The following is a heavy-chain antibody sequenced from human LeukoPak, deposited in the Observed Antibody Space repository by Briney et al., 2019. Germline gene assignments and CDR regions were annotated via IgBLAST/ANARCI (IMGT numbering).Heavy chain of an antibody. CDR2: IKKDGSEK. D-gene: IGHD2-2*03. CDR3: ARVDDLDAFDI. CDR1: GFTFSSSW. J-gene: IGHJ3*02. Sequence: GGSLRLSCAASGFTFSSSWMSWVRQAPGKGLDWVANIKKDGSEKYYVDSVKGRFTISRDNSKNTLYLQMNSLRPEDTAVYYCARVDDLDAFDIWGQGTMVTVSS. V-gene: IGHV3-7*01.